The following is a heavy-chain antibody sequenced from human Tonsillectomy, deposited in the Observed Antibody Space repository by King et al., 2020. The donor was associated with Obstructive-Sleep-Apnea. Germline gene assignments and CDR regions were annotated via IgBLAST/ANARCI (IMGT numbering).Heavy chain of an antibody. Sequence: QLQESGPGLVKPSETLSLTCTVSGGSISSYYWSWIRQPPGKGLEWIGYIYYSGSTNYNPSLKSRVTISVDTSKNQFSLKLSSVTAADTAVYYCARDRRYDYVWGSYRYTEGDYFDYWGQGTLVTVSS. CDR2: IYYSGST. CDR3: ARDRRYDYVWGSYRYTEGDYFDY. D-gene: IGHD3-16*02. J-gene: IGHJ4*02. V-gene: IGHV4-59*01. CDR1: GGSISSYY.